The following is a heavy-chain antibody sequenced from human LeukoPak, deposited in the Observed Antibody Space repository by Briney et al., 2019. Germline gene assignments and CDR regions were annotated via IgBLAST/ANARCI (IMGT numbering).Heavy chain of an antibody. CDR1: GFTFSSYE. V-gene: IGHV3-48*03. Sequence: QPGGSLRLSCAASGFTFSSYEMNWVRQAPGKGLEWVSYISRSSSTIYYADSVKGRFTISRDNAKNSLYLQMNSLRDEDTAVYYCARVGSSMDPNFDYWGQGTLVTVSS. CDR2: ISRSSSTI. CDR3: ARVGSSMDPNFDY. D-gene: IGHD2/OR15-2a*01. J-gene: IGHJ4*02.